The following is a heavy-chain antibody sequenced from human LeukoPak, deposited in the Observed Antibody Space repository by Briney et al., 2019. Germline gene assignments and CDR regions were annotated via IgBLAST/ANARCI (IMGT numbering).Heavy chain of an antibody. CDR3: ARVQGGGWYLMADY. D-gene: IGHD6-19*01. Sequence: ASVKVSCKASGYTFTGYYMHWVRQAPGQGLEWMGWINPNSGGTNYAQKFQGRVTMTRDTSISTAYMELSRLRSDDTAVYYCARVQGGGWYLMADYWGQGTLVTVSS. CDR2: INPNSGGT. V-gene: IGHV1-2*02. CDR1: GYTFTGYY. J-gene: IGHJ4*02.